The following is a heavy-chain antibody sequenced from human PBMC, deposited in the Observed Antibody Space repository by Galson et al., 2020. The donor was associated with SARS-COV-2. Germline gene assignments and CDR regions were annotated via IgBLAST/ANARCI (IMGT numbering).Heavy chain of an antibody. CDR3: ARLHYGEYAPEAFDI. D-gene: IGHD4-17*01. CDR1: GTSISSGSYS. Sequence: SETLSLTCAVSGTSISSGSYSWNWIRQPPGKGLEWIGYISHSGGTYYNPSLKSQVTISGDRSKNQFSLRLSSVTAADTAVYYCARLHYGEYAPEAFDIWGPGKRVTVAS. J-gene: IGHJ3*02. V-gene: IGHV4-30-2*01. CDR2: ISHSGGT.